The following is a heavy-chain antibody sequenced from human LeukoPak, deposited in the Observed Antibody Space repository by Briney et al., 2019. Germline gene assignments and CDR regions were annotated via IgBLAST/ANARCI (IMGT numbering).Heavy chain of an antibody. J-gene: IGHJ4*02. CDR2: ISSSGSTI. Sequence: PGGSLRLSCAASGFTFSSYEMNWVRQAPGKGLEWVSYISSSGSTIYYADSVKGRFTISRDNAKNSLYLQMDSLRAEDTAVYYCARGSSSWYPTYYFDYWGQGTLVTVSS. D-gene: IGHD6-13*01. CDR3: ARGSSSWYPTYYFDY. CDR1: GFTFSSYE. V-gene: IGHV3-48*03.